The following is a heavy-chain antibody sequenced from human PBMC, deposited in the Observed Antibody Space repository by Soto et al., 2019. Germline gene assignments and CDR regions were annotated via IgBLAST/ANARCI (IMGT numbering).Heavy chain of an antibody. CDR2: IVVGSGNT. CDR3: AAAKGYSGYGSSYYYYYYMDV. D-gene: IGHD5-12*01. CDR1: GFTFTSSA. V-gene: IGHV1-58*02. J-gene: IGHJ6*03. Sequence: SVKVSCKASGFTFTSSAMQWVRQARGQRVEWIGWIVVGSGNTNYAQKFQERVTITRDMSTSTAYMELSSLRSEDTAVYYCAAAKGYSGYGSSYYYYYYMDVWGKGTTVTVSS.